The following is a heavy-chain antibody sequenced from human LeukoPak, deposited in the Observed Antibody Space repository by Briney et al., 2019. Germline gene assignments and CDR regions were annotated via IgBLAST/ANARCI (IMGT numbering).Heavy chain of an antibody. CDR1: SGSFSGYY. CDR2: INHSGST. CDR3: ARGPVPRGGITGSFYWFDP. J-gene: IGHJ5*02. V-gene: IGHV4-34*01. Sequence: PSETLSLTCAVYSGSFSGYYWSWIRQPPGKGLEWIGEINHSGSTNYNPSLKSRVTISVDTSKNQFSLKLSSVTAADTAVYYCARGPVPRGGITGSFYWFDPWGQGTLVTVSS. D-gene: IGHD1-20*01.